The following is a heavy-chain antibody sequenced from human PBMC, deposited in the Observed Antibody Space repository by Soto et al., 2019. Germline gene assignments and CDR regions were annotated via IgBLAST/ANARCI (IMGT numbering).Heavy chain of an antibody. CDR2: ISSTSRYI. D-gene: IGHD2-15*01. Sequence: PXAALILSVAGSGITFRDYYMTWIRQAPGKGLEWVSHISSTSRYINYADSVKGRFTISRDNAKNSLYLQMNRLRADDTAVYYCASLSGGRSDYWGQGALVTVSS. V-gene: IGHV3-11*06. CDR3: ASLSGGRSDY. J-gene: IGHJ4*02. CDR1: GITFRDYY.